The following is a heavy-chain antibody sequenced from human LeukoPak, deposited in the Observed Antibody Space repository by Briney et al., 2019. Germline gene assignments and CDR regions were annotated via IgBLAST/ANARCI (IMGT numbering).Heavy chain of an antibody. CDR1: GFTFSSYG. CDR2: IWYDGTNT. D-gene: IGHD2-15*01. V-gene: IGHV3-33*01. Sequence: TGPSLRLSCAASGFTFSSYGMHWVRQAPGKGLEWEAVIWYDGTNTYYADSVKGRFTISRDNSKNTLYLQMNSLRAEDTAVYYCARDFCSGGSCYPDDFDIWGQGTMVTVSS. CDR3: ARDFCSGGSCYPDDFDI. J-gene: IGHJ3*02.